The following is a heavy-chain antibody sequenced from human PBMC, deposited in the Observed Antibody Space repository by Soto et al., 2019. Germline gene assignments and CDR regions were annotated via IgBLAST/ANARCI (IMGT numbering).Heavy chain of an antibody. CDR3: AREANTIYAPHGLDV. CDR2: LSSGSFYI. V-gene: IGHV3-21*01. D-gene: IGHD3-3*01. CDR1: GFPFDSYS. Sequence: KPGGSLRLSCAVSGFPFDSYSMSWVRQAPGQGLEWLASLSSGSFYIFHADSIRGRFTISRDDAKNLLFLQMNSLTIEDTATYYCAREANTIYAPHGLDVWGQGTAVTVLL. J-gene: IGHJ6*02.